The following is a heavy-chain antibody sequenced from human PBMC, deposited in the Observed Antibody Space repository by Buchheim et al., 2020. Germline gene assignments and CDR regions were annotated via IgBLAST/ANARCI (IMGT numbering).Heavy chain of an antibody. V-gene: IGHV3-23*01. Sequence: EVQLLESGGGLVQPGGSLRLSCVASGFTFSKHDMNWVRQAPGQGPQWVSGITIGGDTYYADSVKGRVTISRANSKDTLYLQMNSLRAEDTAIYYCANLQLPSNWGQGTL. CDR1: GFTFSKHD. D-gene: IGHD1-1*01. CDR2: ITIGGDT. CDR3: ANLQLPSN. J-gene: IGHJ4*02.